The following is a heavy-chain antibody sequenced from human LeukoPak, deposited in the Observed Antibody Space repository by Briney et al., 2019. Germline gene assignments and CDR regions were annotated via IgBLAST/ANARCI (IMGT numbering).Heavy chain of an antibody. J-gene: IGHJ4*02. V-gene: IGHV3-48*01. CDR1: GFYFNVYN. CDR3: APGYCTTTSCTHYFEY. CDR2: ISSSSNTI. D-gene: IGHD2-2*01. Sequence: TGGSLRLSCATSGFYFNVYNMNWVRQAPGKGLEWVSYISSSSNTIYYAESVKGRFTISRDNAKNSLYLQMNSLRAEDTAIYYCAPGYCTTTSCTHYFEYWGQGTLVTVSS.